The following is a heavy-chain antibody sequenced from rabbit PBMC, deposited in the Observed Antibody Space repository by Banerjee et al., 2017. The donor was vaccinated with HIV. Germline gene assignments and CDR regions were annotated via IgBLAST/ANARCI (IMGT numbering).Heavy chain of an antibody. CDR2: IYAGSTGTT. CDR1: GMDFSIAHW. D-gene: IGHD7-1*01. CDR3: ARDAGGDGYSNDL. Sequence: QSLEESGGDLVKPGASLTLTCTASGMDFSIAHWIYWVRQAPGKGLEWIGTIYAGSTGTTYYANWAKGRFTISKTSSTTVTLQMTSLTAADTATYFCARDAGGDGYSNDLWGQGTLVTVS. J-gene: IGHJ3*01. V-gene: IGHV1S40*01.